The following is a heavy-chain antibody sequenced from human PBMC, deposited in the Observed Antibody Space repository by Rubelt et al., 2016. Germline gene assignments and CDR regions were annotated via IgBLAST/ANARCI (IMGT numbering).Heavy chain of an antibody. CDR3: ARGLDNYGY. CDR2: INHSGST. V-gene: IGHV4-34*01. Sequence: QVQLQQWGAGLLKPSETLSLTCAVYGGSFSGYYWSWIRQPPGKGLEWIGEINHSGSTNYNPSLKSRVTISVNTSKNQFSLKLSSVTTADTAVYYCARGLDNYGYWGQGTLVTVSS. CDR1: GGSFSGYY. J-gene: IGHJ4*02. D-gene: IGHD3-16*01.